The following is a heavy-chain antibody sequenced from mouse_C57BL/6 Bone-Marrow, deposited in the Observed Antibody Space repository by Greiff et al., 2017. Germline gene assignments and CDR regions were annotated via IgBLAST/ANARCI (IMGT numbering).Heavy chain of an antibody. J-gene: IGHJ3*01. D-gene: IGHD1-1*01. V-gene: IGHV1-64*01. CDR2: IHPNSGST. CDR3: ARRGYYGSSFPFAY. Sequence: QVQLQQPGAELVKPGASVKLSCKASGYTFTSYWMPWVKQRPGQGLEWIGMIHPNSGSTNYNEKFKSKATLTVDKSSSTAYMQLSSLTSEDSAVXYGARRGYYGSSFPFAYWGQGTLVTVSA. CDR1: GYTFTSYW.